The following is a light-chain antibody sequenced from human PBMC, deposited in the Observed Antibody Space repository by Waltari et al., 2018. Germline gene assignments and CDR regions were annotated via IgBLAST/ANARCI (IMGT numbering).Light chain of an antibody. J-gene: IGKJ4*01. CDR1: ETIRSN. CDR3: QQHSSWPLT. V-gene: IGKV3-15*01. CDR2: GIS. Sequence: EIVMRQSPATLFVSPGERATLSCRASETIRSNFLARYQQKPGQAPRLLIYGISTRATGIPARFSGSGSGTEFTLTISSLQSEDFAVYYCQQHSSWPLTFGGGTKVEIK.